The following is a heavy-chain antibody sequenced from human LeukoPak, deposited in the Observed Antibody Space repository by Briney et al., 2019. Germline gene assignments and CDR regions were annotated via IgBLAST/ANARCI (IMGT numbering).Heavy chain of an antibody. J-gene: IGHJ4*02. CDR2: IYHSGST. V-gene: IGHV4-38-2*02. Sequence: SETLSLTCTVSGYSISSGYYWGWIRQPPGKWLEWIGEIYHSGSTYYNPSLKSRVTISVDTSKNQFSLKLSSVTAADTAVYYCARDMELDYWGQGTLVTVSS. CDR1: GYSISSGYY. D-gene: IGHD1-7*01. CDR3: ARDMELDY.